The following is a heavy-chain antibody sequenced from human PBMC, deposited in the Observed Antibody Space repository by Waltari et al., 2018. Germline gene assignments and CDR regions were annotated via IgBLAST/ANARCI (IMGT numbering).Heavy chain of an antibody. D-gene: IGHD6-19*01. J-gene: IGHJ4*02. Sequence: EVQLVESGGGLVQPGGSLRLSCADSGFPFSSYWMSWVRQAPGKGLEWVANIKQDGSGKYYVDSVKGRFTISRDNAKNSLYLQMNSLRAEDTAVYYCASLGIRVAGTQFLFDYWGQGTLVTVSS. V-gene: IGHV3-7*01. CDR3: ASLGIRVAGTQFLFDY. CDR1: GFPFSSYW. CDR2: IKQDGSGK.